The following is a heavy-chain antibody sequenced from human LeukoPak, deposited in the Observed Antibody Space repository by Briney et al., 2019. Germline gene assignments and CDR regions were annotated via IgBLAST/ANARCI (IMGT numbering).Heavy chain of an antibody. V-gene: IGHV1-69*01. CDR1: GGTFSSYA. CDR3: ARGLDGSVAGTDY. D-gene: IGHD6-19*01. CDR2: IIPIFGTA. J-gene: IGHJ4*02. Sequence: SVKVSCKASGGTFSSYAISWVRQAPGQGFEWMGGIIPIFGTANYAQKFQGRVTITADESTSTAYMELSSLKSEDTAVYYCARGLDGSVAGTDYWGQGTQVTVSS.